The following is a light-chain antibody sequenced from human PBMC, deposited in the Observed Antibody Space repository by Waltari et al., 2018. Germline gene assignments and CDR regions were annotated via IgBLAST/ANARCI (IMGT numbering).Light chain of an antibody. CDR2: GAT. CDR3: QQYSEWPRT. Sequence: IILTQSPGSLSVSPGETVTLSCRASQSVSHHLAWYQQRPGQPPRLLIQGATTRAPGIPARFSGSGYETDFTLTISSLQSEDFAVYHCQQYSEWPRTFGQGTMVEIK. J-gene: IGKJ1*01. CDR1: QSVSHH. V-gene: IGKV3-15*01.